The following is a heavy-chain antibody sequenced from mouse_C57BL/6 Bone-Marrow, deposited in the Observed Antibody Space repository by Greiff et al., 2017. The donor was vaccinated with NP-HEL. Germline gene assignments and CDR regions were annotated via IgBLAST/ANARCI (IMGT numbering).Heavy chain of an antibody. J-gene: IGHJ3*01. CDR2: IYPGSGST. D-gene: IGHD2-9*01. Sequence: VQLQQPGAELVKPGASVKMSCKASGYTFTSYWITWVKQRPGQGLEWIGDIYPGSGSTNYNEKFKSKATLTVDKSSSTAYMQLSSLTSEDSAVYYCARGGSYYGYGGFAYWGQGTLVTVSA. CDR3: ARGGSYYGYGGFAY. V-gene: IGHV1-55*01. CDR1: GYTFTSYW.